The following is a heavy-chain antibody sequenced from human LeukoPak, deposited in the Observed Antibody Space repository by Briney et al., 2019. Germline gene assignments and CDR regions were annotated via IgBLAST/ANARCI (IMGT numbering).Heavy chain of an antibody. J-gene: IGHJ4*02. Sequence: ASVNVSCKASGYTFTSYDINWVRQATGQGLEWMGWMNPNSGNTGYAQKFQGRVTITRNTSISTAYMELSSLRSEDTAVYYCAREKISSGVYCTNGVCYTGGFRYSSGWFNYWGQGTLVTVSS. D-gene: IGHD2-8*01. CDR3: AREKISSGVYCTNGVCYTGGFRYSSGWFNY. CDR2: MNPNSGNT. V-gene: IGHV1-8*03. CDR1: GYTFTSYD.